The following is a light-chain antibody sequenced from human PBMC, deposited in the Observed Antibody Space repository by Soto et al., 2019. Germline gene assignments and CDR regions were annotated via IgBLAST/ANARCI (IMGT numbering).Light chain of an antibody. CDR2: QTS. CDR1: QSISNS. V-gene: IGKV1-5*03. J-gene: IGKJ1*01. CDR3: QRYNSDSEP. Sequence: DIQMTQSPSTLSASVGDRVTITCRASQSISNSLAWFQQKPGKAPKVLIYQTSKLHNGVPSRFSGSGSGTEFNLTISGLQPDYFATYYCQRYNSDSEPFGQGTKVEIK.